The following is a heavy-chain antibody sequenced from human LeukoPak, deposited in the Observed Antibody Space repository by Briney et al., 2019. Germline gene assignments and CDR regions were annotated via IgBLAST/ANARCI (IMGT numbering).Heavy chain of an antibody. V-gene: IGHV3-72*01. CDR1: GLTFSDHY. CDR3: ANQGGTMIRGPLGY. Sequence: PGGSLRLSCAASGLTFSDHYMDWVRQAPGKGLEWVGRTRNKANSYTTEYAASVKGRFTISRDDSKNSLYLQMNSLKTEDTAVYFCANQGGTMIRGPLGYWGQGTLVTISS. CDR2: TRNKANSYTT. D-gene: IGHD3-10*01. J-gene: IGHJ4*02.